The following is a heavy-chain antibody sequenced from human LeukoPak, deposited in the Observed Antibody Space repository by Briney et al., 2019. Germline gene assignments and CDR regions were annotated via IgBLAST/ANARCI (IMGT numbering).Heavy chain of an antibody. V-gene: IGHV3-30*02. J-gene: IGHJ4*02. CDR3: TKAVAVAGLFDS. D-gene: IGHD6-19*01. CDR1: GFTFSNYG. CDR2: IRYDGINK. Sequence: GGSLRLSCAASGFTFSNYGIHWVRQAPGKGLDWVGFIRYDGINKYYADSVKGRFTIFRDNSKNTLYLQMNSLRAEDRAVYYCTKAVAVAGLFDSWGQGTLVTVSS.